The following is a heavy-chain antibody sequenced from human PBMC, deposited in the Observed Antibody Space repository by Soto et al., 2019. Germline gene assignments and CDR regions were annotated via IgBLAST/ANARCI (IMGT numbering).Heavy chain of an antibody. CDR1: GLTFRDYA. V-gene: IGHV3-23*01. CDR3: AKRPLTAAGFDC. J-gene: IGHJ4*02. CDR2: ITGSGGGT. D-gene: IGHD6-13*01. Sequence: PGGLLRLSCGAAGLTFRDYAMTWVLQAPGKGLEWVSVITGSGGGTYFVDSVKGRFTISRDNSKNTVYLQMNSLRAEDTAVYYCAKRPLTAAGFDCRGQGTLFTVSS.